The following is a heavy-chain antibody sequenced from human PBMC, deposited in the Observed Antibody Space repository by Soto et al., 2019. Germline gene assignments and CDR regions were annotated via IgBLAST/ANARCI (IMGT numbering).Heavy chain of an antibody. D-gene: IGHD6-19*01. J-gene: IGHJ5*02. Sequence: QVQLVQSGAEVKKPGASVKVSCKASGYIFNNYAISWVRQAPGQGLEWMGWMNVYNGHTKYAQKVQGRLTMTTDTPTSTAYMGLRNLRSDDTAVYHCARDLSSGWFDHWGQGTLVTVSS. V-gene: IGHV1-18*01. CDR3: ARDLSSGWFDH. CDR1: GYIFNNYA. CDR2: MNVYNGHT.